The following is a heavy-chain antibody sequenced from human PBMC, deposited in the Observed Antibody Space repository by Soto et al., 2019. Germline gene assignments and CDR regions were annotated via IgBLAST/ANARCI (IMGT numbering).Heavy chain of an antibody. CDR2: TYYRSKWYH. V-gene: IGHV6-1*01. D-gene: IGHD1-1*01. Sequence: SQTLSLTCAISGDSVSTSGAAWNCIRQSPSRGLEWLGRTYYRSKWYHEYAGSLKGRVTINPDTSKNHFSLQVNSVTPEDTAVYYCTRVTTSVRGMDVWGQGTTVTVSS. CDR3: TRVTTSVRGMDV. J-gene: IGHJ6*02. CDR1: GDSVSTSGAA.